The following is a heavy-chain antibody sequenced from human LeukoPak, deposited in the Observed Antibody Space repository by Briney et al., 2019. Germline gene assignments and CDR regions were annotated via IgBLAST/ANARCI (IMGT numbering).Heavy chain of an antibody. CDR3: SKGSLGSCYFFDY. CDR1: VYPFSIYA. D-gene: IGHD2-15*01. Sequence: GGSQRLSCAACVYPFSIYAMSWVRQAPGKGAEWVSTISGSGGSTYYADSVKGRFTISRDNSQNTLYLQMNSLRAEDTGLYYCSKGSLGSCYFFDYWGQGTLVTVSS. J-gene: IGHJ4*02. CDR2: ISGSGGST. V-gene: IGHV3-23*01.